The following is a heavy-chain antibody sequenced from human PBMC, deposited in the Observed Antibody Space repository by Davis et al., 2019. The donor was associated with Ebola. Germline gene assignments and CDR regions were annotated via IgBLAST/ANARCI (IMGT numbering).Heavy chain of an antibody. V-gene: IGHV3-9*01. J-gene: IGHJ6*01. CDR1: GFTFGDYA. CDR2: ISWNSGSI. CDR3: TLLQEHL. Sequence: GGSLRLSCTASGFTFGDYAMSWFRQAPGKGLEWVSGISWNSGSIGYADSVKGRFTISRDNAKNSLYLQMNSLHQGPIGLPPGTLLQEHLWG.